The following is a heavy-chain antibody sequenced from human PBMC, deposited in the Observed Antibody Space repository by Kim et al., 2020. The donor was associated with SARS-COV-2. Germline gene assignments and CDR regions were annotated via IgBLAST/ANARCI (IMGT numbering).Heavy chain of an antibody. CDR3: AKNHYYDSSGYPPDY. D-gene: IGHD3-22*01. Sequence: GGSLRLSCAASGFTFSSYGMHWVRQAPGKGLEWVAVISYDGSNKYYADSVKGRFTISRDNSKNTLYLQMNSLRAEDTAVYYCAKNHYYDSSGYPPDYWGQGTLVTVSS. CDR2: ISYDGSNK. CDR1: GFTFSSYG. V-gene: IGHV3-30*18. J-gene: IGHJ4*02.